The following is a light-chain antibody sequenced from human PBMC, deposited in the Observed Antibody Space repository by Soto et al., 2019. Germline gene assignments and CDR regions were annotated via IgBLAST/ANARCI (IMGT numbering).Light chain of an antibody. CDR1: HSISRQ. CDR3: LHYHTYWT. CDR2: QAS. V-gene: IGKV1-5*03. J-gene: IGKJ1*01. Sequence: EIQMTQSPSTLSASVGDRVSVTCRASHSISRQFVWYQQKQGKAPNLLIYQASNLETVVPSRFSGSGSGTNSTLTISMQQPDDVATYCGLHYHTYWTFGQGTKVEVK.